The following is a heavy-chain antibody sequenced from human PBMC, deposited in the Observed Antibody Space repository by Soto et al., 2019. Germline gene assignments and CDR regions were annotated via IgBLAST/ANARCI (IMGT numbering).Heavy chain of an antibody. D-gene: IGHD3-10*01. CDR1: GFTFSSYS. V-gene: IGHV3-48*01. CDR3: ASVGGHPSYYGSGPKGYMDV. Sequence: EVQLVESGGGLVQPGGSLRLSCAASGFTFSSYSMNWVRQSPVKGLEWVSYLSSSSSTIYYADSVKGRFTISRDNAKNSLYQQMNSLRAEDTAVYYCASVGGHPSYYGSGPKGYMDVWGKGTTVTVSS. J-gene: IGHJ6*03. CDR2: LSSSSSTI.